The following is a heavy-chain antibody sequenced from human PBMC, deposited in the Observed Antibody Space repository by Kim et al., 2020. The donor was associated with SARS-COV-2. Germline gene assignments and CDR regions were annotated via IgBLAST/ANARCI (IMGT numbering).Heavy chain of an antibody. D-gene: IGHD3-10*01. J-gene: IGHJ6*01. V-gene: IGHV3-30*04. CDR1: GFTFSSYA. Sequence: GGSLSLSCAASGFTFSSYAMHWVRQAPGKGLEWVAVISKDGSNKYYPASVKGRFTISRDNSKNTLYLQMNSLRAEDTAVYYCARVYGSVSYYNWYTYYY. CDR2: ISKDGSNK. CDR3: ARVYGSVSYYNWYTYYY.